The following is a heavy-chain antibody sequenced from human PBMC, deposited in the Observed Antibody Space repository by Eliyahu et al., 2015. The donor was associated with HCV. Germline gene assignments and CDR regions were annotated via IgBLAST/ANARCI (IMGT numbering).Heavy chain of an antibody. J-gene: IGHJ5*02. CDR2: IYHSGST. D-gene: IGHD5-12*01. CDR3: ARVRVAKIWGPLHWFDP. Sequence: QVQLQESGPGLVKPSETLSLTCAVSGYSISSGYYWGWIRQPPGKGLEWIGSIYHSGSTYYHPSLKSRVTISVDTSKNQFSLKLSSVTAADTAVYYCARVRVAKIWGPLHWFDPWGQGTLVTVSS. CDR1: GYSISSGYY. V-gene: IGHV4-38-2*01.